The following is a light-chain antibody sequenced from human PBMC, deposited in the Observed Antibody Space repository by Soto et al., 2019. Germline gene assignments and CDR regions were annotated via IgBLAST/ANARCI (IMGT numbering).Light chain of an antibody. V-gene: IGKV1-5*01. Sequence: DIQMTQSPSTLSGSVGDRVTITCRASQTISSWLAWYQQKPGKAPKLLIYAASSLQSGVPSRFSGSGSGTEFTLTINSLQPDYFATYYWKPYIYSPSLFGQGPNVDI. CDR2: AAS. J-gene: IGKJ1*01. CDR1: QTISSW. CDR3: KPYIYSPSL.